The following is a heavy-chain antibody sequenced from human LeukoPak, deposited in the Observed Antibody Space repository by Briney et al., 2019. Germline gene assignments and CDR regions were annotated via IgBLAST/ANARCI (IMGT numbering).Heavy chain of an antibody. D-gene: IGHD6-6*01. CDR3: ARDSSHYLGSSDY. J-gene: IGHJ4*02. V-gene: IGHV3-23*01. CDR1: GFSFGSYP. CDR2: ISETGDVT. Sequence: GGSLRLSCVVSGFSFGSYPMSWVRQAPGKGLEWVSVISETGDVTHYADSMKGRFTISRDNIKNTLNLQMNSLRAEDTAIYYCARDSSHYLGSSDYWGQGTLVTVSS.